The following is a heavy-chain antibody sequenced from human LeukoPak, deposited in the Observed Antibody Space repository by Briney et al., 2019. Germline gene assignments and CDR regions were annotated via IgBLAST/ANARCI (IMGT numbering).Heavy chain of an antibody. CDR2: TFQGGGEI. V-gene: IGHV3-23*01. J-gene: IGHJ4*02. CDR1: GFTFSDFA. D-gene: IGHD3-22*01. CDR3: AKDGGGYDTSGYYYGDY. Sequence: LTGGSLRLSCAASGFTFSDFAMIWVRQPPGKGLEWVSSTFQGGGEIHYADSVRGRFTISRDNSRSTLFLQMNSLRGEDTAIYYCAKDGGGYDTSGYYYGDYWGQGTLVTVSS.